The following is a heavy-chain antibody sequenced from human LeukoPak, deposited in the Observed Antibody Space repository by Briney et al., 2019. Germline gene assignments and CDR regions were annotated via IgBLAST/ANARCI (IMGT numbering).Heavy chain of an antibody. CDR2: ISAYNGNT. V-gene: IGHV1-18*01. Sequence: ASVKVSCKASGYTFTSYGNSWVRQAPGQGLEWMGWISAYNGNTNYAQKLQGRVTMTIDTSTSTAYRELRSLRSDDTAVYYCARVLKHYCSGGSCYFDYWGQGTLVTVSS. J-gene: IGHJ4*02. CDR1: GYTFTSYG. CDR3: ARVLKHYCSGGSCYFDY. D-gene: IGHD2-15*01.